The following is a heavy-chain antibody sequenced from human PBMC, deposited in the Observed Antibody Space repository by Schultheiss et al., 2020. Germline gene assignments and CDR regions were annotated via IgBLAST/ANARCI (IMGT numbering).Heavy chain of an antibody. CDR2: MDPNTSDT. Sequence: ASVKVSCKASGGTFSSYAISWVRQAPGQGLEWMGWMDPNTSDTGFAQEFQGRVTLTTVTSTATAYMEVSSLTSEDTAVYYCASRPHRSSWSRDYHYYGMDVWGQGTTVTVSS. V-gene: IGHV1-8*02. D-gene: IGHD6-13*01. CDR3: ASRPHRSSWSRDYHYYGMDV. CDR1: GGTFSSYA. J-gene: IGHJ6*02.